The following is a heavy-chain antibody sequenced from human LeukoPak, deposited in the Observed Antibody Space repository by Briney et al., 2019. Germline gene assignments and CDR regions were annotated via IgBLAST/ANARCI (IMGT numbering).Heavy chain of an antibody. CDR3: AKNADSRDGYNGDAFDI. Sequence: GGSLRLSCAASGFTVSSNYMSWVRQAPGKGLEWVSGISWNSGSIGYADSVKGRLTISRDNAKNSLYLQMNSLRAEDTALYYCAKNADSRDGYNGDAFDIWGQGTMVTVSS. J-gene: IGHJ3*02. CDR2: ISWNSGSI. D-gene: IGHD5-24*01. CDR1: GFTVSSNY. V-gene: IGHV3-9*01.